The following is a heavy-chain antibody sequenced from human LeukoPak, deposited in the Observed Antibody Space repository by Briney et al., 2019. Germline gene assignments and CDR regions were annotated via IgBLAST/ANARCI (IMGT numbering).Heavy chain of an antibody. J-gene: IGHJ4*01. Sequence: GGSLRLSCAASGFIFSSHSMNWVRQAPGKGLEWVSSISSLTVGTHYIYYADSVKGRFTISRDDAKNSLYLQMNSLRDEDTAVYYCASSVLLTAPFDYWGQGALVTVSS. D-gene: IGHD2-21*02. CDR1: GFIFSSHS. CDR2: ISSLTVGTHYI. CDR3: ASSVLLTAPFDY. V-gene: IGHV3-21*01.